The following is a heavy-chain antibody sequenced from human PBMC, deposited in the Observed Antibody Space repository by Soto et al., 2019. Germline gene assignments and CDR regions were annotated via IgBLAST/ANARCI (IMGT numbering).Heavy chain of an antibody. CDR3: ARDGHSSGWEYYYDSSGYSDY. Sequence: QVQLVESGGGVVQPGRSLRLSCAASGFTFSSYAMHWVRQAPGKGLEWVAVISYDGSNKYYADSVKGRFTISRDNSKNTLYLQMNSLRAEDTAVYYCARDGHSSGWEYYYDSSGYSDYWGQGTLVTVSS. CDR2: ISYDGSNK. D-gene: IGHD3-22*01. V-gene: IGHV3-30-3*01. J-gene: IGHJ4*02. CDR1: GFTFSSYA.